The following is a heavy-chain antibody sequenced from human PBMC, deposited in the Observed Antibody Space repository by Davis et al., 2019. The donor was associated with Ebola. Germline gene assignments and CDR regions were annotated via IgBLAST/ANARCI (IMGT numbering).Heavy chain of an antibody. Sequence: GESLKISCAASGFTFSNYNMNWVRQAPGTGLEWVSSISSSSSYIYYADSVKGRFTISRDNAKNSLYLQMNSLRAEDTAVYYCARGAVATTLDYWGQGTLVTVSS. D-gene: IGHD5-12*01. CDR1: GFTFSNYN. CDR2: ISSSSSYI. V-gene: IGHV3-21*01. J-gene: IGHJ4*02. CDR3: ARGAVATTLDY.